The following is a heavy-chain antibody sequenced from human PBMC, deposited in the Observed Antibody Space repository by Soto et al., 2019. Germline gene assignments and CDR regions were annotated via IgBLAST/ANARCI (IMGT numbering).Heavy chain of an antibody. CDR2: IYYSGRT. CDR1: GDSISSYY. J-gene: IGHJ4*02. V-gene: IGHV4-59*01. Sequence: SETLSLTCTVFGDSISSYYWSWIRQSPGKGLEWIGYIYYSGRTNYDPSLKSRVTISVDTSKNQFALKVSSVTAADTAVYYCARVGRYCSSTSCYGFDHWGQGTLVTVS. D-gene: IGHD2-2*01. CDR3: ARVGRYCSSTSCYGFDH.